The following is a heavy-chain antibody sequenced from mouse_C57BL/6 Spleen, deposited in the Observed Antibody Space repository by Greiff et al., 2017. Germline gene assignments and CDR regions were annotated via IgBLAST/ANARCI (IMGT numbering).Heavy chain of an antibody. J-gene: IGHJ4*01. V-gene: IGHV1-15*01. Sequence: QVQLQQSGAELVRPGASVTLSCKASGYTFTDYEMHWVKQTPVHGLEWIGAIDPETGGTAYNQKFKGKAILTADKSSSTAYMELRSLTSEDSAVYYCTRSSYYGLVLYAMDYWGQGTSVTVSS. CDR1: GYTFTDYE. CDR3: TRSSYYGLVLYAMDY. CDR2: IDPETGGT. D-gene: IGHD2-1*01.